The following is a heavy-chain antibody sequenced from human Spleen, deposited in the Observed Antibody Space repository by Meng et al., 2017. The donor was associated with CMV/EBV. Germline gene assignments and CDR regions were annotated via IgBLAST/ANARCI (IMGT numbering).Heavy chain of an antibody. CDR3: AATISIAAAGYFDY. D-gene: IGHD6-13*01. J-gene: IGHJ4*02. Sequence: KGSGYSFTSYWIGWVRQMPGKGLEWMGIIYPGDSDTRYSPSFQGQVTISADKSISTAYLQWSSLKASDTAMYYCAATISIAAAGYFDYWGQGTLVTVSS. CDR2: IYPGDSDT. CDR1: GYSFTSYW. V-gene: IGHV5-51*01.